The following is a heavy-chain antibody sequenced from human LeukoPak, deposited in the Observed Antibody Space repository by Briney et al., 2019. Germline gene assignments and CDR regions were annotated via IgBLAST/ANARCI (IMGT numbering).Heavy chain of an antibody. CDR2: ISGDGGST. Sequence: PGGSLRLSCAASGFTFDDYAMHWVRQAPGKGLEWVSLISGDGGSTYYADSVKGRFTISRDNSKNSLYLQMNSLRTEDTALYYCAKDLVAPRYPNLVYCSSTSCYASGMDVWGQGTTVPVSS. D-gene: IGHD2-2*01. V-gene: IGHV3-43*02. CDR1: GFTFDDYA. J-gene: IGHJ6*02. CDR3: AKDLVAPRYPNLVYCSSTSCYASGMDV.